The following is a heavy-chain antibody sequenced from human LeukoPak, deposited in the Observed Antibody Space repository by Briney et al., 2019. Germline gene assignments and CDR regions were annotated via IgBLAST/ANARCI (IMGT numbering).Heavy chain of an antibody. CDR3: ARDPVYYGSGSYSRFDP. CDR2: ISYDGSNK. D-gene: IGHD3-10*01. J-gene: IGHJ5*02. Sequence: PGRSLRLSCAASGFTFSSYAMHWVRQAPGKGLEWVAVISYDGSNKYYADSVKGRFTISRDNSKNTLYLQMNSLRAEDTAVYYCARDPVYYGSGSYSRFDPWGQGTLVTVSS. CDR1: GFTFSSYA. V-gene: IGHV3-30*04.